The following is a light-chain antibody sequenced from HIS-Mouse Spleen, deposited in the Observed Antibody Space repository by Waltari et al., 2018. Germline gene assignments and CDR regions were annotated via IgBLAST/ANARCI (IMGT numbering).Light chain of an antibody. V-gene: IGKV1-9*01. Sequence: DIQFTQSASVVSALVRNRVTITCRASQGISSYLAWYQQKPGKAPKLLIYAASTLQSGVPSRFSGSGSGTEFTLTISSLQPEDFATYYCQQLNSYPPTFGQGTKVEIK. CDR2: AAS. J-gene: IGKJ1*01. CDR1: QGISSY. CDR3: QQLNSYPPT.